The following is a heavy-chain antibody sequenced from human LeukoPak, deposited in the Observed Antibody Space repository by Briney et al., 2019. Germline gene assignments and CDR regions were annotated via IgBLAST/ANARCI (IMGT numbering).Heavy chain of an antibody. D-gene: IGHD1-7*01. CDR1: GYTFTSYG. CDR3: ARVYNWNWAGFSDY. CDR2: ISAYNGNT. Sequence: ASVKVSCKASGYTFTSYGISWVRQAPGQGLEWMGWISAYNGNTNYAQKLKGRVTMTTDTSTSTAYMELRSLRSDDTAVYYCARVYNWNWAGFSDYWGQGTLVTVSS. J-gene: IGHJ4*02. V-gene: IGHV1-18*01.